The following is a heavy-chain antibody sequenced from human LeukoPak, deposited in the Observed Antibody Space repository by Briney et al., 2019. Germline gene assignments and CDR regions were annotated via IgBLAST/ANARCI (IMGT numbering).Heavy chain of an antibody. CDR2: INSDGSST. CDR3: ARDLGYYASGIYYAAWFDP. V-gene: IGHV3-74*01. CDR1: GFTFSNYW. Sequence: PGGSLRLSCAASGFTFSNYWIHWVRQAPGKGLVWVSRINSDGSSTHHAESVKGRFSISRDNAKNTVYLQMNSLRVEDTAVYFCARDLGYYASGIYYAAWFDPWGQGTLVTVSS. J-gene: IGHJ5*02. D-gene: IGHD3-10*01.